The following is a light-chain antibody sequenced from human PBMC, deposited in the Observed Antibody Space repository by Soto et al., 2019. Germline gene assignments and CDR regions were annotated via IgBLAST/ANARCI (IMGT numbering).Light chain of an antibody. Sequence: ENVLTQSPGTLSLSPGEEATLSCRASQNVSNNYLAWYQQIPGQPPRLLIYGASSRATGIPDRFSGRGSGTDFTLTISRLEPEDCSVYYCQQYATSPRTFGQGTNVDIK. V-gene: IGKV3-20*01. CDR2: GAS. CDR1: QNVSNNY. J-gene: IGKJ1*01. CDR3: QQYATSPRT.